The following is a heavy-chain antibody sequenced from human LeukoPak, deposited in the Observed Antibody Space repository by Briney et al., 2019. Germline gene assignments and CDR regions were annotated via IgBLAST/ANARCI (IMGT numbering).Heavy chain of an antibody. Sequence: ASVKVSCKASGYTFTSYYMHWVRQAPGQGLEWMGIINPSGGSTSYAQKFQGRVTITADESTSTAYMELSSLRSEDTAVYYCAREVGLPYYFDYWGQGTLVTVSS. V-gene: IGHV1-46*01. CDR1: GYTFTSYY. CDR3: AREVGLPYYFDY. D-gene: IGHD5-12*01. J-gene: IGHJ4*02. CDR2: INPSGGST.